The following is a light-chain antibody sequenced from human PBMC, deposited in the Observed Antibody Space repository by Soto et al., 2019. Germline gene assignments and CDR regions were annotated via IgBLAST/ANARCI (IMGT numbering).Light chain of an antibody. CDR2: DVS. CDR3: QQRSNWFSIT. V-gene: IGKV3-11*01. CDR1: QSVSSY. J-gene: IGKJ5*01. Sequence: EIVLTQSPATLSLSPGERATLSCRASQSVSSYLAWYQQKPGQAPRLLIYDVSNRATGIPARFSGSGSGTDFTLTISSLEPEDFAVYYCQQRSNWFSITFGQGTRLEIK.